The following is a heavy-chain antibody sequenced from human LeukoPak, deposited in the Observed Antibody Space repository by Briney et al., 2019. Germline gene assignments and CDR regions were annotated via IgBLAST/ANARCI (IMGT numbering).Heavy chain of an antibody. D-gene: IGHD2-2*02. Sequence: PGGSLRLSCAASGFTFSSYGMHWVRQAPGKGLEWVAFIRYDGSNKYYADSVKGRFTISRDNSKNTLYLQMNSLRAEDTVVYYCAKGGRNCSSTSCYRGREYYYYYYYMDVWGKGTTVTVSS. CDR3: AKGGRNCSSTSCYRGREYYYYYYYMDV. V-gene: IGHV3-30*02. CDR2: IRYDGSNK. J-gene: IGHJ6*03. CDR1: GFTFSSYG.